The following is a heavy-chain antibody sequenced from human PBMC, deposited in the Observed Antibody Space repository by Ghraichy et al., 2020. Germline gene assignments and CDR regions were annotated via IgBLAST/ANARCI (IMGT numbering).Heavy chain of an antibody. Sequence: ASVKVSCKASGYTFTSYGISWVRQAPGQGLEWMGWISAYNGDTNYAQKLQGRVTMTTDTSTSTAYMELRSLRSDDTAVYYCARVPPYDFWSGYSYYFDYWGQGTLVTVSS. V-gene: IGHV1-18*01. CDR3: ARVPPYDFWSGYSYYFDY. D-gene: IGHD3-3*01. CDR1: GYTFTSYG. CDR2: ISAYNGDT. J-gene: IGHJ4*02.